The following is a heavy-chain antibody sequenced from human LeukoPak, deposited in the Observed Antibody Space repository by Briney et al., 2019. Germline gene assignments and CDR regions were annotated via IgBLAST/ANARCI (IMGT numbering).Heavy chain of an antibody. V-gene: IGHV3-53*01. CDR3: AKESPSAGLEY. J-gene: IGHJ4*02. CDR1: GFTVIDNY. CDR2: FYNTGYT. Sequence: GGSLRLSCAASGFTVIDNYMTWVRQAPGRGLEWVSVFYNTGYTYYADSVKCRFTISRDHSKNTLYLQTNTLRAEHTAVYYCAKESPSAGLEYWGQGTLVTVSS. D-gene: IGHD3-3*01.